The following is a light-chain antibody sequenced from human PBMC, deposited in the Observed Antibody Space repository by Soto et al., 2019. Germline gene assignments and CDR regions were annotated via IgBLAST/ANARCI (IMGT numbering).Light chain of an antibody. V-gene: IGKV1-5*01. J-gene: IGKJ2*01. CDR2: DAS. CDR1: QSISSW. CDR3: QQYNSYPRT. Sequence: DIQMTQSPSTLSASVGDRVTITCRASQSISSWLAWYQQKPGKAPKLLIYDASSLESGVPSRFSGSGSGTEFTLTISSLQPDDFATYYCQQYNSYPRTFGQVTKLEIK.